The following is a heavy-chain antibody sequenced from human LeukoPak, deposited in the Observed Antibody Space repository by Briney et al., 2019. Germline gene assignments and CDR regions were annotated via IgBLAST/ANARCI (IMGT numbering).Heavy chain of an antibody. J-gene: IGHJ6*02. V-gene: IGHV3-30*04. CDR1: GFTFSSYA. CDR2: ISYDGSNK. CDR3: ARSLPTGPYYYYGMDV. Sequence: PGGSLRLSCAASGFTFSSYAMHWVRQAPGKGLEWVAVISYDGSNKYYADSVKGRFTISRDNSKNTLYLQTNSLRAEDTAVYYCARSLPTGPYYYYGMDVWGQGTTVTVSS.